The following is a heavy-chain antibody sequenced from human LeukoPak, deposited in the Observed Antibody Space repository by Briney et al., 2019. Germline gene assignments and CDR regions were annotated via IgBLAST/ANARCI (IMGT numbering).Heavy chain of an antibody. J-gene: IGHJ4*02. CDR1: GYTFTGYY. V-gene: IGHV1-2*02. CDR2: INPNSGGT. Sequence: ASVKISCKASGYTFTGYYMHWVRQAPGQGLEWMGWINPNSGGTNYAQKFRGRVTMTRDTSISTAYMELSRLRSDDTAVYYCARVRPGRPATPDYWGQGTLVTVSS. CDR3: ARVRPGRPATPDY.